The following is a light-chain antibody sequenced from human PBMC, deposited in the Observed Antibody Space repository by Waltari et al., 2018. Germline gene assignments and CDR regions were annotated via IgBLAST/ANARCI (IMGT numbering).Light chain of an antibody. J-gene: IGLJ1*01. V-gene: IGLV1-44*01. CDR1: MSNVGGGG. CDR2: STD. CDR3: ASWDSGLKAYV. Sequence: QSLLTQAPSASGTPGQRVTVSCSGRMSNVGGGGAHWYQQVPGEAPKLLIYSTDARPSGVPDRFSGSKSGTSASLAIRGLRSEDEGDYYCASWDSGLKAYVFGTGTKITAL.